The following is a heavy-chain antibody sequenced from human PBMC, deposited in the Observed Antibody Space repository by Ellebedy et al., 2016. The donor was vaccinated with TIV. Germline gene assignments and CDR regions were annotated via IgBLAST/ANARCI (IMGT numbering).Heavy chain of an antibody. D-gene: IGHD5-24*01. CDR2: IFSSGDT. J-gene: IGHJ4*02. CDR3: AREPPSGYNYGYFDY. V-gene: IGHV4-59*01. Sequence: SETLSLXCTVSGASISPYYWSWIRQPPGKGLEWLGYIFSSGDTSYNPSLKSRVAISQDTSKNQFSLKLISVTAADTAIYYCAREPPSGYNYGYFDYWGQGILVTVSS. CDR1: GASISPYY.